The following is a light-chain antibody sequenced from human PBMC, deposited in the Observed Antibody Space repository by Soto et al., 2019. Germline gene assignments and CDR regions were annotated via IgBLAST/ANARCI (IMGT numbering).Light chain of an antibody. CDR1: QSVRSN. CDR3: QQYSNWPT. V-gene: IGKV3-15*01. CDR2: AAS. Sequence: EIVITQSPATLSVSPGERATLSCRASQSVRSNLAWYQQKPGQAPRLLIYAASTRATGIPARFSGSGSGTEFTLTISSLQSEDFAVYFCQQYSNWPTFGQGTKVDIK. J-gene: IGKJ1*01.